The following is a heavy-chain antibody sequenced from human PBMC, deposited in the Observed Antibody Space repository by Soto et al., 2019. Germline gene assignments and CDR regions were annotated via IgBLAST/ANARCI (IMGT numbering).Heavy chain of an antibody. J-gene: IGHJ6*03. V-gene: IGHV4-59*08. CDR3: ARHGITGTLPYYYYMDV. D-gene: IGHD1-7*01. CDR1: GGSISSYY. CDR2: IYYSGST. Sequence: SETLSLTCTVSGGSISSYYWSWIRQPPGKGLEWIGYIYYSGSTNYNPSLKSRVTISVDTSKNQFSLKLSSVTAADTAVYYCARHGITGTLPYYYYMDVWGKGTTVTVSS.